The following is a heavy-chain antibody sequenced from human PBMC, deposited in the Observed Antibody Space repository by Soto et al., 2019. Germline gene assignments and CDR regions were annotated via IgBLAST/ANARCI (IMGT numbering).Heavy chain of an antibody. CDR2: ISGGGGTT. D-gene: IGHD3-22*01. Sequence: EVQLFESGGGVAQPGGSLRLSCAASGFTFSSYAMSWVRQAPGKGLEWVSAISGGGGTTYYADSMKGRCTISRDNSKNTLYLEVNSLRAEDTAVYYCAKAPERHITLAVVTHWLDYWGQGTLVTVSS. CDR1: GFTFSSYA. V-gene: IGHV3-23*01. J-gene: IGHJ4*02. CDR3: AKAPERHITLAVVTHWLDY.